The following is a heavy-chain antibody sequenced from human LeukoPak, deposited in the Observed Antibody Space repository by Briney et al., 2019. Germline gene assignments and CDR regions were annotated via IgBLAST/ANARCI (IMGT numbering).Heavy chain of an antibody. CDR2: ISYDGSNK. Sequence: GGSLRLSCAASGFTFSSYAMHWVRQAPGKGLEWVAVISYDGSNKYYADSVKGRFTISRDNTKNTLYLQMNSLRAEYTAVYYCARGREWLFRPPDYWGQGTLVTVSS. D-gene: IGHD3-3*01. V-gene: IGHV3-30-3*01. J-gene: IGHJ4*02. CDR1: GFTFSSYA. CDR3: ARGREWLFRPPDY.